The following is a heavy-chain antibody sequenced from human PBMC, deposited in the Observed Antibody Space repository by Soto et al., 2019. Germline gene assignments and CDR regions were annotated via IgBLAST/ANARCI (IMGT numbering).Heavy chain of an antibody. Sequence: PGGSLRLSCAASGFTFSSYAMHWVRQAPGKGLEWVAVISYDGSNKYYADSVKGRFTISRDNSKTTLYLQMNSLRAEDTAVYYCARGQHQPGSVSSSFFDYWGQGTLVTVSS. CDR3: ARGQHQPGSVSSSFFDY. V-gene: IGHV3-30-3*01. D-gene: IGHD6-6*01. J-gene: IGHJ4*02. CDR2: ISYDGSNK. CDR1: GFTFSSYA.